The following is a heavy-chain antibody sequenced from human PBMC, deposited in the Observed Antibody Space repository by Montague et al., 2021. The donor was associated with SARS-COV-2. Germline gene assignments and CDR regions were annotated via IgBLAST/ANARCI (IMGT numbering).Heavy chain of an antibody. V-gene: IGHV4-31*03. CDR3: ARDRYSGYVLDAFDI. CDR1: GGSTSSGGYY. D-gene: IGHD5-12*01. Sequence: TLSLTCTVSGGSTSSGGYYWSWIRQHPGKGLEWIGYIYYSGSTYYNPSLKSRVTISVDTCKNQFSLKLSSVTAADTAVYYCARDRYSGYVLDAFDIWGQGTMVTVSS. CDR2: IYYSGST. J-gene: IGHJ3*02.